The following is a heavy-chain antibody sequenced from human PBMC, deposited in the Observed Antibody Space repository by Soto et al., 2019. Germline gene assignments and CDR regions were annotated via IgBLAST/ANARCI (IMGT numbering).Heavy chain of an antibody. D-gene: IGHD3-10*01. J-gene: IGHJ6*02. CDR2: TYYRSKWYN. CDR1: GDSVSSNSAA. V-gene: IGHV6-1*01. CDR3: AALMVRGYEDV. Sequence: SQTLSLTCAISGDSVSSNSAAWNWIRHSPSRGLEWLGRTYYRSKWYNDYAISVKSRITINPDTSKNQFSLQLNSVTPEDTAVYYCAALMVRGYEDVWGQGTTVTVS.